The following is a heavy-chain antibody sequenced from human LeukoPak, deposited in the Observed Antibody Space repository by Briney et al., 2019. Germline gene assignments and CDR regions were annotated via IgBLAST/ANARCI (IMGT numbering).Heavy chain of an antibody. J-gene: IGHJ4*02. Sequence: GRSLRLSCAASGFXFSSYGMHWVRQAPGKGLEWVAVISHDGSQKFYADSVKGRITISRDNSKNTVYLQMNSLRAEDTAVYYCAKDLNSWYSFDYWGQGNLVTVSS. CDR3: AKDLNSWYSFDY. CDR1: GFXFSSYG. V-gene: IGHV3-30*18. CDR2: ISHDGSQK. D-gene: IGHD6-13*01.